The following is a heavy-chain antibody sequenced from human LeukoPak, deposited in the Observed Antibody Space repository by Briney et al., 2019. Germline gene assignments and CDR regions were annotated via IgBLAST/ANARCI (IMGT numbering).Heavy chain of an antibody. CDR2: IYSGGST. D-gene: IGHD5-18*01. Sequence: PGGSLRLSCAASGFTVSSNYMSWVRPAPGKGLEWVSVIYSGGSTYYADSVKGRFTISRDNSKNTLYLQMNSLRAENTAVYYCASNRRGYSYGYYDYWGQGTLVTVSS. CDR3: ASNRRGYSYGYYDY. V-gene: IGHV3-53*01. J-gene: IGHJ4*02. CDR1: GFTVSSNY.